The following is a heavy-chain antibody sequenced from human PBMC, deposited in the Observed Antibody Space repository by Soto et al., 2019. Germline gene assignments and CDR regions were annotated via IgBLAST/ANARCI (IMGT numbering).Heavy chain of an antibody. V-gene: IGHV1-46*01. D-gene: IGHD3-22*01. CDR2: INPSGGST. J-gene: IGHJ5*02. Sequence: ASVKVSCKASGYTFTSYYMHWVRQAPGQGLEWMGIINPSGGSTSYAQKFQGRVTMTRDTSTSTDYMELSSLRSEDTAVYYCAIDGGYRNWFDPWGQGTLVTVSS. CDR1: GYTFTSYY. CDR3: AIDGGYRNWFDP.